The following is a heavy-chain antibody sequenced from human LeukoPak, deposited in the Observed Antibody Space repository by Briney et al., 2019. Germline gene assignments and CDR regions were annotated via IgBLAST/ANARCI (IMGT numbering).Heavy chain of an antibody. J-gene: IGHJ6*02. CDR3: ARFCSGGSCPDV. CDR2: IYYGGSI. Sequence: SETLSLTCTVSGGSISSYFWTWIRQPPGKGLEWIGNIYYGGSIRYNPSLKSRVSISVDTSKNQFSLKLTSVTAADTAVYYCARFCSGGSCPDVWGQGTTVSVSS. CDR1: GGSISSYF. D-gene: IGHD2-15*01. V-gene: IGHV4-59*01.